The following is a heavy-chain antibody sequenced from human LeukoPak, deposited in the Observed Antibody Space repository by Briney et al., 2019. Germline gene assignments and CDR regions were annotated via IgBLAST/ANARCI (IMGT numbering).Heavy chain of an antibody. Sequence: GGALRLSCAASGFTVSSNSMNWVRHAPEKGLEWGSVIKTGGGTHYGDCVKGGFIVSRDRSTPGSLQMNNWRAEDTAVYFCARGQEVFSSPWQWGPKKKYHYTSMAVGGQGTTVTVSS. J-gene: IGHJ6*02. CDR1: GFTVSSNS. CDR3: ARGQEVFSSPWQWGPKKKYHYTSMAV. CDR2: IKTGGGT. D-gene: IGHD2-2*01. V-gene: IGHV3-53*01.